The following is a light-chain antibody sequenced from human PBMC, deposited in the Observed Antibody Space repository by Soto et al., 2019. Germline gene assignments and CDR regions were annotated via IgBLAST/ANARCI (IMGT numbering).Light chain of an antibody. CDR2: QTS. J-gene: IGKJ4*01. Sequence: EIVLTQSPATLSSFPGDRVTLSCRASQYINTRLAWYQHRPGQAPRLLIYQTSIRAAGIPARFSASGSGTDFTLTISDVQPEDFALYYCQHYGRSPGLTFGGGTKVDIK. CDR1: QYINTR. V-gene: IGKV3-11*01. CDR3: QHYGRSPGLT.